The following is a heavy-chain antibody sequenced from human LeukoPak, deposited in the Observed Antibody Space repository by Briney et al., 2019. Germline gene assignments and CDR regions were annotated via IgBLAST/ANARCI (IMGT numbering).Heavy chain of an antibody. D-gene: IGHD3-3*01. CDR3: AKTKRFWGGSYDI. J-gene: IGHJ3*02. CDR2: IYHSGST. Sequence: PSETLSLTCTVSDYSISSGHYWGWIRQSAGKGLEWIGSIYHSGSTYYNPSLKSRVTISVDTSKNQFSLKLTYVTAADTAVYYCAKTKRFWGGSYDIWGQGTMVTVSS. CDR1: DYSISSGHY. V-gene: IGHV4-38-2*02.